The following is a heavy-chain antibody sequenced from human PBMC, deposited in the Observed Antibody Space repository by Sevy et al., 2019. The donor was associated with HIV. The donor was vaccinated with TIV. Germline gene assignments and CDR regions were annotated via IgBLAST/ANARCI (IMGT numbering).Heavy chain of an antibody. CDR1: GSTLTRLA. V-gene: IGHV1-24*01. J-gene: IGHJ4*02. CDR2: FDPEDGET. CDR3: ATTKDYYDSSGSPFDV. D-gene: IGHD3-22*01. Sequence: ASVKVSCKVSGSTLTRLAIHWVRQAPGKGPEWMGSFDPEDGETIYSQKFQGRVTTTEDTSTDTGYMELSSLRSEDTAVYYCATTKDYYDSSGSPFDVWGQGTLVTVSS.